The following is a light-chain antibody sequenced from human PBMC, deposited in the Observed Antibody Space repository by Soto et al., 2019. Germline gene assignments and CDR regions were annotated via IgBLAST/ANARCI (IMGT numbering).Light chain of an antibody. CDR3: QQYNNWPKT. CDR2: GAS. CDR1: QSVSSN. Sequence: ETVMTQSPATLSVSPGERATLSCRASQSVSSNLVWYQQKAGQAPRLLIYGASTRATGIPARFSGSGSGTEFTLTISSLQSEDSAVYYCQQYNNWPKTFGQGTKVDIK. V-gene: IGKV3-15*01. J-gene: IGKJ1*01.